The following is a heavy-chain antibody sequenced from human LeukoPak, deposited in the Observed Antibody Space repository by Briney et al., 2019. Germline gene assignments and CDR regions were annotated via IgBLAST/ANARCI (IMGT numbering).Heavy chain of an antibody. Sequence: PSETLSLTCTVSGGSISSYYWGWIRQPPGKGLEWIGSIYYSGSTYYNPSLKSRVTISVDTSKNQFSLKLSSVTAADTAVYYCARVGLTVTYYYYYYMDVWGKGTTVTVSS. V-gene: IGHV4-39*07. CDR3: ARVGLTVTYYYYYYMDV. J-gene: IGHJ6*03. D-gene: IGHD4-17*01. CDR2: IYYSGST. CDR1: GGSISSYY.